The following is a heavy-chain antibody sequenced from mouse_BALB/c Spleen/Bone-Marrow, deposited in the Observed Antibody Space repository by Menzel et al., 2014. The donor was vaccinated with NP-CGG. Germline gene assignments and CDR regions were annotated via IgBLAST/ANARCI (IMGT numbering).Heavy chain of an antibody. J-gene: IGHJ2*01. CDR3: TRSLRLFDY. D-gene: IGHD1-1*01. V-gene: IGHV6-6*02. CDR1: GFTFSNYW. CDR2: IRLKSNNYAT. Sequence: EVMLVESGGGLVQPGGSMKLSCVASGFTFSNYWMNWVRQSPEKGLEWVAEIRLKSNNYATHYAESVKGRFTISRDDSKSSVYLQMNNLRPEGTGIYYCTRSLRLFDYWGQGTTLTVSS.